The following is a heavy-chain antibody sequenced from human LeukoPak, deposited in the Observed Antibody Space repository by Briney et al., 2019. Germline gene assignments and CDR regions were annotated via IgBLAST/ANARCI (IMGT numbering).Heavy chain of an antibody. Sequence: GGSLRLSCAASGFTFSGYYMSWLRQAPGKGLEWVSYITNSGNTIYDTDSVKGRFTISRDNAKNSLYLQMNSLRVEDTAVYYCARFKKGNYFDYWGQGTLVTVSS. V-gene: IGHV3-11*01. CDR2: ITNSGNTI. CDR3: ARFKKGNYFDY. CDR1: GFTFSGYY. J-gene: IGHJ4*02.